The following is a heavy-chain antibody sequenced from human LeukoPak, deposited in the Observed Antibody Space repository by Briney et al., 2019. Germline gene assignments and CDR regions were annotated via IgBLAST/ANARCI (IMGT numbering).Heavy chain of an antibody. D-gene: IGHD3-16*02. CDR2: IYYSGSN. CDR3: ARSYYDYVWGSYRYTSLDTYYFDY. J-gene: IGHJ4*01. V-gene: IGHV4-30-4*08. CDR1: GGSISSGDYY. Sequence: SQTLSLTCTVSGGSISSGDYYWSWLRQPPGTGRVWLRYIYYSGSNYYNPSLKSRVTISVDTSKNQFSLKLSSVTAADTAVYYCARSYYDYVWGSYRYTSLDTYYFDYWGQGTLVTVSS.